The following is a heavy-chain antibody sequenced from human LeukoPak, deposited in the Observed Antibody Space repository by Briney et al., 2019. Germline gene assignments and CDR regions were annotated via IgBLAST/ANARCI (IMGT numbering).Heavy chain of an antibody. Sequence: GGSLRLSCAASGFTFTGYVMNWVRQAPGKGLEWVSSISSSSSYIYYADSVKGRFTISRDNAKNSLYLQMNSLRAEDTAVYYCARDTKFFGSSSDAFDIWGQGTMVTVSS. J-gene: IGHJ3*02. V-gene: IGHV3-21*01. D-gene: IGHD6-6*01. CDR2: ISSSSSYI. CDR3: ARDTKFFGSSSDAFDI. CDR1: GFTFTGYV.